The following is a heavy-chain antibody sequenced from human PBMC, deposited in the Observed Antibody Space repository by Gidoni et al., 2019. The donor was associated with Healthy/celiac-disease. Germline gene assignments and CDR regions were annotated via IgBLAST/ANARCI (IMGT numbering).Heavy chain of an antibody. V-gene: IGHV3-48*01. CDR1: GFTFISYN. J-gene: IGHJ4*02. CDR2: ISSSSSTI. Sequence: EVQLVESGGGLVQPGGSLRVSCAASGFTFISYNMNWVRQAPGKGLEWVSYISSSSSTIYYADSVKGRFTISRDNAKKSLYLQMNSLRAEDTAVYYCARDQGLVTRAGFDYWGQGTLVTVSS. D-gene: IGHD6-19*01. CDR3: ARDQGLVTRAGFDY.